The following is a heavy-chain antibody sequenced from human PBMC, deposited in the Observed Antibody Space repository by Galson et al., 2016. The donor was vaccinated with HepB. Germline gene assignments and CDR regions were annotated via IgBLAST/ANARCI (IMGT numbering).Heavy chain of an antibody. D-gene: IGHD5-24*01. CDR1: GFNFNSHA. J-gene: IGHJ4*02. CDR3: ARDQALEMATMIFAF. Sequence: SLRLSCAASGFNFNSHAIHWVRQAPGKGLEWVAVISYDGSKKYYADSVKGRFTISRDNSKNTLYLQMNSLRTEDAAVYYCARDQALEMATMIFAFWGQGTLVTVSS. V-gene: IGHV3-30*04. CDR2: ISYDGSKK.